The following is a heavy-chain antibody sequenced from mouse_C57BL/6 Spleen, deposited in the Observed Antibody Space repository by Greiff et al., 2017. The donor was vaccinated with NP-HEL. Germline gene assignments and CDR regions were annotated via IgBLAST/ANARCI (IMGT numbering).Heavy chain of an antibody. Sequence: EVKLLESGPGLVKPSQSLSLTCSVTGYSITSGYYWNWIRQFPGNKLEWMGYISYDGSNNYNPSLKNRISITRDTSKNQFFLKLNSVTTEDTATYYCARATLGFYYAMDYWGQGTSVTVSS. CDR2: ISYDGSN. V-gene: IGHV3-6*01. D-gene: IGHD4-1*01. CDR1: GYSITSGYY. J-gene: IGHJ4*01. CDR3: ARATLGFYYAMDY.